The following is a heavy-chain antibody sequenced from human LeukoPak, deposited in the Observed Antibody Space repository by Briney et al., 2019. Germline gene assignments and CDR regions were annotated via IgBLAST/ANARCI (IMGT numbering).Heavy chain of an antibody. CDR2: IYYSGTT. CDR3: ARGIGALYSSGWYYFDY. V-gene: IGHV4-59*01. D-gene: IGHD6-19*01. CDR1: GGSISSYY. Sequence: PSETLSLTCTVSGGSISSYYWSWIRQPPGEGLEWIGYIYYSGTTNYNPSLKSRVTISVDTSKNQFSLKLSSVTAADTAVYYCARGIGALYSSGWYYFDYWGQGTLVTVSS. J-gene: IGHJ4*02.